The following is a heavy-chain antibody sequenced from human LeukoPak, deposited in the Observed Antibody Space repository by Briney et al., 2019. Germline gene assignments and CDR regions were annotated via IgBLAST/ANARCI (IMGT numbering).Heavy chain of an antibody. J-gene: IGHJ4*02. CDR1: GYRFTGYY. D-gene: IGHD6-13*01. CDR2: IDPNSGGT. Sequence: ASVKVSCKASGYRFTGYYMHWVRQAPGQGLEWMGRIDPNSGGTNYAQKFQGGVTMTRDTSISTIYVELSSLTSDDTAVYYCAKAGSRSWYSFDYWGQGTLVTVSS. V-gene: IGHV1-2*06. CDR3: AKAGSRSWYSFDY.